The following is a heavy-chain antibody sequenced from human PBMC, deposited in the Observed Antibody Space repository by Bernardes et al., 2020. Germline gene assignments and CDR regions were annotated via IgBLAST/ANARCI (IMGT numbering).Heavy chain of an antibody. CDR1: GFTFSDYG. Sequence: GWSLRLSCAASGFTFSDYGMYWVRQAPGKGLEWVAAIWYDGTNKYYEESVKGRITISRDNSKNTLSLHVDSLRDEDTAVYYCARDRTSSNRLRDGFYYGMDVWGQGTTVTVSS. V-gene: IGHV3-33*01. J-gene: IGHJ6*02. D-gene: IGHD6-13*01. CDR3: ARDRTSSNRLRDGFYYGMDV. CDR2: IWYDGTNK.